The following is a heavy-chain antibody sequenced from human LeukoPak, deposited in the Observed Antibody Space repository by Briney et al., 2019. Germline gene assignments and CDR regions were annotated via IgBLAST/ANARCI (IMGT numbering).Heavy chain of an antibody. CDR2: FNHRGSP. V-gene: IGHV4-34*01. CDR3: ARDKFCSDTGSCNIGLFDF. J-gene: IGHJ4*02. Sequence: NSSETLSLTCGVFGGSFSGYYWTWLRQPPGKGLEWIGQFNHRGSPHYNPSLRSRVTISVDTSKTQFSLKLTSVTAADTAVYYCARDKFCSDTGSCNIGLFDFWGQGALVTVSS. D-gene: IGHD2-15*01. CDR1: GGSFSGYY.